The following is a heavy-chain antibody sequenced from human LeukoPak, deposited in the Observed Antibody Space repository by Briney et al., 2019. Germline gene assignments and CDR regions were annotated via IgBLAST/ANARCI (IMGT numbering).Heavy chain of an antibody. CDR1: GDTFTSYD. Sequence: GASVKDSCKTSGDTFTSYDINWVRQATGQGLEWMGWINPNSGNTGYARKFQGRLTMTRNTSISTVYMELSSLRSEDTAVYYCARGYSSSWYSDWGQGTLVTVSS. V-gene: IGHV1-8*01. J-gene: IGHJ4*02. CDR3: ARGYSSSWYSD. CDR2: INPNSGNT. D-gene: IGHD6-13*01.